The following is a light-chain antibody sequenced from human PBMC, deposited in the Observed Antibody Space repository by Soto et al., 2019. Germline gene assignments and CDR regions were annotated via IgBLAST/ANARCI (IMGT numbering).Light chain of an antibody. CDR1: SSDVGGYNY. Sequence: QSVLTQPASVSGSPGQSITISCTGTSSDVGGYNYVSWYQQHPGKAPKLMNYDVTNRPSGVSNRCSGSKSGNTASLTISGRQAEDDADYYCSSYTGSSTLYVFGAGTQLTVL. V-gene: IGLV2-14*01. J-gene: IGLJ1*01. CDR3: SSYTGSSTLYV. CDR2: DVT.